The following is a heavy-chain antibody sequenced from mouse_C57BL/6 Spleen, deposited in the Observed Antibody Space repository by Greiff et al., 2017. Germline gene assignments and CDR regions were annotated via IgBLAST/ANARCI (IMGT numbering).Heavy chain of an antibody. V-gene: IGHV1-80*01. CDR1: GYAFSSYW. CDR2: IYPGDGDT. CDR3: ARRFGTVVADYAMDY. J-gene: IGHJ4*01. Sequence: VQLQQSGAELVKPGASVKISCKASGYAFSSYWMNWVKQRPGKGLEWIGQIYPGDGDTNYNGKFKGKATLTADKSSSTAYMQLSSLTSEDSAVYFCARRFGTVVADYAMDYWGQGTSVTVSS. D-gene: IGHD1-1*01.